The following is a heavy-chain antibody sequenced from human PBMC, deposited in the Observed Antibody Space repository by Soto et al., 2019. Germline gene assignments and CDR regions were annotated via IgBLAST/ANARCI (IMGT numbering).Heavy chain of an antibody. V-gene: IGHV3-30*03. CDR2: ISFDGSKK. Sequence: QVQLVESGGGVVQPGRSLRLSCAASGFGFTNYGMNWVRQVPGKGLEWVATISFDGSKKFYADSVKGRFSVSRDNSKNMLFLEISSLRGEDTALYYCATWRTDMERLADYWGQGTLVTVSS. D-gene: IGHD3-3*01. J-gene: IGHJ4*02. CDR1: GFGFTNYG. CDR3: ATWRTDMERLADY.